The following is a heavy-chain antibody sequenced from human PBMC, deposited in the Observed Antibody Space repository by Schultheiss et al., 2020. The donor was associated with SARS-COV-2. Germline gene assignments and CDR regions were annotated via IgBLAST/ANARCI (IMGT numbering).Heavy chain of an antibody. D-gene: IGHD2-15*01. CDR3: ARIFETWIDF. CDR2: IYTSGST. Sequence: SETLSLTCTVSGGSISSYYWSWIRQPAGKGLEWIGRIYTSGSTNYNPSLKSRVTISVDTTKNQFSLKVSSVTAADTAVYYCARIFETWIDFWGQGTLVTVSS. CDR1: GGSISSYY. J-gene: IGHJ4*02. V-gene: IGHV4-4*07.